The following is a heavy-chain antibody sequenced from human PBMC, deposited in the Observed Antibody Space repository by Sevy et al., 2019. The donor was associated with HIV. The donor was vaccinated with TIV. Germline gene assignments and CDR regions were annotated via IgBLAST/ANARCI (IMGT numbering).Heavy chain of an antibody. CDR2: VSQSGSA. V-gene: IGHV4-34*01. Sequence: SETLSLTCAVSGVSFSDYYWAWIRQAPGKGLEWIGEVSQSGSANYNPSLRSRVIMSLDTSKNQVSLKLTSVTAAETAMYYCARGPLFSPEYCSGGTCPTIDFWGQGTLVTVSS. J-gene: IGHJ4*01. D-gene: IGHD2-15*01. CDR3: ARGPLFSPEYCSGGTCPTIDF. CDR1: GVSFSDYY.